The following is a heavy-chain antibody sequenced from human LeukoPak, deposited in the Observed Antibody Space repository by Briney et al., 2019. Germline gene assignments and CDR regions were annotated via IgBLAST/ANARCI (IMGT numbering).Heavy chain of an antibody. Sequence: PSETLSLTCAVSGYYISSAYYWGWARHPPGQGLEWIGSVYHSGSTYYSPSLKSRVTITVDTSKNQFSLKLSSVAAADTAVYYCARDEVGSGSFDYWGQGALVTVSS. CDR3: ARDEVGSGSFDY. CDR1: GYYISSAYY. J-gene: IGHJ4*02. CDR2: VYHSGST. D-gene: IGHD3-10*01. V-gene: IGHV4-38-2*02.